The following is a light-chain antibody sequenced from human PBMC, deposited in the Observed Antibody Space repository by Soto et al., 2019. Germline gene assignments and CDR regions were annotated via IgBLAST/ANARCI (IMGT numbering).Light chain of an antibody. CDR3: AAWDDSLSGWV. CDR1: NSDVGGYNF. Sequence: QSALTQPPSASGSPGQSVTISCTGTNSDVGGYNFVSWYQQYPGKVPKLMIYEVYKRPSGVPDRFSGSKSANTASLTVSGLQSEDEADYYCAAWDDSLSGWVFGGGTQLTVL. V-gene: IGLV2-8*01. CDR2: EVY. J-gene: IGLJ3*02.